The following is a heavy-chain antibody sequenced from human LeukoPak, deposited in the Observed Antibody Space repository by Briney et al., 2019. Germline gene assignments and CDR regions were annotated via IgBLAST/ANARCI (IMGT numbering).Heavy chain of an antibody. D-gene: IGHD2-15*01. CDR2: ISNNGGYT. CDR3: AKQLGYCSDGSCYFPY. CDR1: GFTFSSSA. V-gene: IGHV3-23*01. J-gene: IGHJ4*02. Sequence: GGSLRLSCAASGFTFSSSAMSWVRQAPGKGLEWVSAISNNGGYTYYADSVQGRFTIPRDNSKSTLCLQMNSLRAEDTAVYYCAKQLGYCSDGSCYFPYWGQGTLVTVSS.